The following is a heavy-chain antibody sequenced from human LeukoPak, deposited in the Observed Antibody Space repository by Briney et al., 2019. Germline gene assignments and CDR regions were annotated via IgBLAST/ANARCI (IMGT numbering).Heavy chain of an antibody. J-gene: IGHJ4*02. D-gene: IGHD3-10*01. Sequence: GGSLRLSCAASGFTFSSYAMSWVRQAPGKGLEWVSAISGSGGSTYYADSVKGRFTISRDNSKNTLYLQMNSLRAEDTAVYYCAKSQYYGSGSYSFDYWGQGTLVTVSS. CDR1: GFTFSSYA. CDR3: AKSQYYGSGSYSFDY. CDR2: ISGSGGST. V-gene: IGHV3-23*01.